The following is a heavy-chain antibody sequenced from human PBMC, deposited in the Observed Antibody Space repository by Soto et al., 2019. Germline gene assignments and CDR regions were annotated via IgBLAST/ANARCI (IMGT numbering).Heavy chain of an antibody. V-gene: IGHV1-69*02. CDR2: IIPILGIA. Sequence: ASVKVSCKASGGTFSSYTISWVRHAPGQGLEWMGRIIPILGIANYAQKFQGRVTITADKSTSTAYMELSSLRSEDTAVYYCARAVAVPADFDYWGQGTLVTVSS. CDR1: GGTFSSYT. D-gene: IGHD6-19*01. CDR3: ARAVAVPADFDY. J-gene: IGHJ4*02.